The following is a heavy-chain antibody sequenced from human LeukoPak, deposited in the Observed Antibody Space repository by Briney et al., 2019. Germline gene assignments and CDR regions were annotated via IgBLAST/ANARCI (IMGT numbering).Heavy chain of an antibody. CDR2: IIPIFGTA. CDR3: ARGGDIVVVPAAWDI. CDR1: GGTFSSYA. J-gene: IGHJ3*02. D-gene: IGHD2-2*01. Sequence: GSSVKVSCKASGGTFSSYAISWVRQAPGQGLEWMGGIIPIFGTANYAQEFQGRVTITADESTSTASMELSSLRSEDTAVYYCARGGDIVVVPAAWDIWGQGTMVTVSS. V-gene: IGHV1-69*01.